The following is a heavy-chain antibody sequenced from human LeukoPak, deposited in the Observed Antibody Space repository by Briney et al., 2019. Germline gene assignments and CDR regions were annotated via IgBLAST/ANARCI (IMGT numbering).Heavy chain of an antibody. CDR2: ISYDGSNK. CDR1: GFTFSSYG. CDR3: AKDSTGITIFGVVITYFDY. D-gene: IGHD3-3*01. J-gene: IGHJ4*02. Sequence: SGGSLRLACAASGFTFSSYGMHWVRQAPRKGLEWVAVISYDGSNKYYADSVKGRFTISRDNSKNTLYLQMNSLRAEDTAVYYCAKDSTGITIFGVVITYFDYWGQGTLVTVSS. V-gene: IGHV3-30*18.